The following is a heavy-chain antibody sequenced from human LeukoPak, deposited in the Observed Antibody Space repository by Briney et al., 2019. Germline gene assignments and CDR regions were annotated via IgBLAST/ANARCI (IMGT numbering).Heavy chain of an antibody. J-gene: IGHJ4*02. CDR1: GFTFSSYG. CDR2: ITGSGGST. V-gene: IGHV3-23*01. Sequence: GGTLRLSCAASGFTFSSYGMSWVRQAPGKGLDWVSVITGSGGSTYYADSVKGRFTISRDNSKNTLYLQMNSLRADDTAVYYCAKDRVGAVLFFDSWGQGTLVAVSS. D-gene: IGHD1-26*01. CDR3: AKDRVGAVLFFDS.